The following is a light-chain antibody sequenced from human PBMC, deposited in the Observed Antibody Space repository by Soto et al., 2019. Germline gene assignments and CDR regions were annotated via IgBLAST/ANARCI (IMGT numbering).Light chain of an antibody. CDR2: GAS. J-gene: IGKJ4*01. CDR1: QSVSSSY. Sequence: EIVLTQSPGTLSLSPGERATLSCRASQSVSSSYLAWYQQKPGQAPRLLIYGASSRATGIPDRFSGSGSGTDFTLTISRLEPEDFAVYYCQQYGGSPRTLTFGGGTKVEIK. V-gene: IGKV3-20*01. CDR3: QQYGGSPRTLT.